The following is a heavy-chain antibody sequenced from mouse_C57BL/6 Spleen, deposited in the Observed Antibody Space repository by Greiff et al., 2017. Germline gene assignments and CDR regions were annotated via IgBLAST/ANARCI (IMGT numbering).Heavy chain of an antibody. V-gene: IGHV1-82*01. Sequence: VQLQQSGPELVKPGASVKISCKASGYAFSSSWMNWVKQRPGKGLEWIGRIYPGDGDTNYNGKFKGKATLTADKSSSTAYMQLSSLTSEDSAVYFCARSRGSSYGYFEVWGTGTTVTVSS. J-gene: IGHJ1*03. CDR1: GYAFSSSW. CDR2: IYPGDGDT. D-gene: IGHD1-1*01. CDR3: ARSRGSSYGYFEV.